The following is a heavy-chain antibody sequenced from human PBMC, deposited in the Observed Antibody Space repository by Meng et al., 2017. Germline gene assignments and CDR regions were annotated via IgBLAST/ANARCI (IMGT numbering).Heavy chain of an antibody. CDR1: GFTVSSNY. CDR3: VLDTAIGGTDY. D-gene: IGHD5-18*01. J-gene: IGHJ4*01. CDR2: IYSGGST. Sequence: GESLKISCAASGFTVSSNYMSWVRQAPGKGLEWVSVIYSGGSTYYADSVKGRFTISRNNSKNTQYLQMNSLRAEDTAVYYCVLDTAIGGTDYWGQGTLVTVSS. V-gene: IGHV3-53*01.